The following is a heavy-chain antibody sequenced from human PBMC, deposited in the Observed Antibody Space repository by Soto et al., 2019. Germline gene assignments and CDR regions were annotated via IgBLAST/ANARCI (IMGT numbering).Heavy chain of an antibody. Sequence: PGGSLRLSCAASGFTFNKAWMSWVRQAPGKGLEWVGHIKSKTDGGSTDYAAPVKRRFTISRDDSRNTLYLQMNSLKTEDTAVYYCATHYPPVFYYHYAMDVWGPGTTVTVSS. J-gene: IGHJ6*02. CDR1: GFTFNKAW. CDR2: IKSKTDGGST. D-gene: IGHD3-10*01. CDR3: ATHYPPVFYYHYAMDV. V-gene: IGHV3-15*01.